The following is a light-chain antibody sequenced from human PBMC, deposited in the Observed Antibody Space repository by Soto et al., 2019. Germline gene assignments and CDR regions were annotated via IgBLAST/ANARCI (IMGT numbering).Light chain of an antibody. Sequence: QSALTQPPSVSGSPGQSVTISCSGTSSDIGSYNRVSWYQQPPGTAPELIIYEVGNRPSGVPDRFSGSKSGNAASLTISGLQAEDEADYYCSSYTTSNTLVFGGGTQLTVL. CDR2: EVG. CDR1: SSDIGSYNR. J-gene: IGLJ3*02. V-gene: IGLV2-18*02. CDR3: SSYTTSNTLV.